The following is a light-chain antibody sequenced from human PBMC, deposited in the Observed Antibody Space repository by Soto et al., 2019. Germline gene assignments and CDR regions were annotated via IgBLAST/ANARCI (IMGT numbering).Light chain of an antibody. V-gene: IGKV3-20*01. CDR2: GAS. Sequence: EIVLTQSPGTLSLSPGERATLSCRTSQSVRSNYLAWYQQKPGRAPRLLIYGASSRATGIPDRFSGSGSGTDFTLTISRLQPEDFVVYFCQQYGSSPTFGQGTKVEV. CDR3: QQYGSSPT. J-gene: IGKJ1*01. CDR1: QSVRSNY.